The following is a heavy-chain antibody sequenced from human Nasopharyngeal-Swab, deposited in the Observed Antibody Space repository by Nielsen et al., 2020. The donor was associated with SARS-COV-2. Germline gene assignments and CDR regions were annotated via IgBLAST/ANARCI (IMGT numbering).Heavy chain of an antibody. J-gene: IGHJ4*02. D-gene: IGHD6-13*01. CDR2: ISAYNGNT. Sequence: ASVKVSCKAAGYTCTSYGISWGRQAPGQGLEWMGWISAYNGNTNYAQKLQGRVTMTTDTSTSTAYMELRSLRSDDTAVYYCARDPQKYSSSWYDYWGQGTLVTVSS. CDR3: ARDPQKYSSSWYDY. CDR1: GYTCTSYG. V-gene: IGHV1-18*01.